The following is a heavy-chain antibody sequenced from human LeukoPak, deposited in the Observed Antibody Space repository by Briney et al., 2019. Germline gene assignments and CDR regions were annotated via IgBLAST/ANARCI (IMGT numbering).Heavy chain of an antibody. J-gene: IGHJ4*02. V-gene: IGHV3-30*02. CDR3: AKKSYDTKVLGAAAGPVDY. D-gene: IGHD6-13*01. CDR1: GFTFSSYG. Sequence: PGGSLRLSCAASGFTFSSYGMHWVRQAPGKGLEWVAFIRYDGSNKYYADSVKGRFTISRDNSKNTLYLQMNSLRAEDTAVYYCAKKSYDTKVLGAAAGPVDYWGQGTLVTVSS. CDR2: IRYDGSNK.